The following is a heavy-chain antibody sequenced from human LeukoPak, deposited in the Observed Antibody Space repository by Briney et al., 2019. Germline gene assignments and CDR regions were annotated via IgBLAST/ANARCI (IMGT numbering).Heavy chain of an antibody. CDR3: ARRITMVRGVTTDNWFDP. D-gene: IGHD3-10*01. V-gene: IGHV1-69*13. CDR2: IIPIFGTA. Sequence: ASVKVSCKASGGTFSSYAISWVRQAPGQGLEWMAGIIPIFGTANYAQKFQGRVTITADESTSTAYMELCSLRSEDTAVYYCARRITMVRGVTTDNWFDPWGQGTLVTVSS. CDR1: GGTFSSYA. J-gene: IGHJ5*02.